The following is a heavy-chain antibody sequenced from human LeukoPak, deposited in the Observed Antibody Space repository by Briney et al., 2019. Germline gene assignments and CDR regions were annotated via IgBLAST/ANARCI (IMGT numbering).Heavy chain of an antibody. D-gene: IGHD1-20*01. CDR3: ARDPPFIIGTTFFDY. J-gene: IGHJ4*02. Sequence: GGSLRLSCEASGLTLSRFWMSWVRQAPGKGLEWVANIKPDGSEKYYLDSVKGRFTISRDNAKNSLYLQMNSLRAEDTAVYYCARDPPFIIGTTFFDYWGQGTLVTVSS. CDR2: IKPDGSEK. CDR1: GLTLSRFW. V-gene: IGHV3-7*01.